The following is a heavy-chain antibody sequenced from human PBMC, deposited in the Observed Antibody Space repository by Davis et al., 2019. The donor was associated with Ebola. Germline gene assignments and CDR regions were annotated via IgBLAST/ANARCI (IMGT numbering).Heavy chain of an antibody. Sequence: GESLKISCAASGFTFSSYGMHWVRQAPGKGLEWVAVIWYDGSNKYYADSVKGRFTISRDNSKNTLYLQMNSLRDEDTAVYYCARDCTTVTNYWYFDLWGRGTLVTVSS. CDR2: IWYDGSNK. CDR3: ARDCTTVTNYWYFDL. J-gene: IGHJ2*01. D-gene: IGHD4-17*01. CDR1: GFTFSSYG. V-gene: IGHV3-33*01.